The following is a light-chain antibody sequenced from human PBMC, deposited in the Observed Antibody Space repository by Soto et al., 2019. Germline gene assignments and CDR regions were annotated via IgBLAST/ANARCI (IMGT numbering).Light chain of an antibody. CDR1: SSDVGGYKY. Sequence: QSALTQPASVSGSPGQSITISCTGTSSDVGGYKYVSWYQQHPGKAPKLMIYEVSNRPSGVSQRFSGSKSGNTASLAIFGLQAEDEADYYCSSYTHIGTLVFGGGTQLTVL. CDR2: EVS. J-gene: IGLJ7*01. V-gene: IGLV2-14*01. CDR3: SSYTHIGTLV.